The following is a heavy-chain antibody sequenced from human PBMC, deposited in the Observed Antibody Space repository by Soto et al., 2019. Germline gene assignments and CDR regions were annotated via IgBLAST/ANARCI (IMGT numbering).Heavy chain of an antibody. CDR1: GYSFTSYW. CDR2: IDPSDSYT. CDR3: ARGNGYPYYFDF. D-gene: IGHD5-18*01. V-gene: IGHV5-10-1*01. J-gene: IGHJ4*02. Sequence: PGESLKISCKGSGYSFTSYWISWVRQMPGKGLEWMGRIDPSDSYTNYSPSFQGHVTISADKSITTAYLQWSSLKASDTAMYYCARGNGYPYYFDFWGQGTLVTVSS.